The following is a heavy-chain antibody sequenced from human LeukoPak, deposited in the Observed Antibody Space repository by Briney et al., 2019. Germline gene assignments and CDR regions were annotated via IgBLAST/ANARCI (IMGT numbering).Heavy chain of an antibody. J-gene: IGHJ4*02. CDR3: ARDQPFDY. CDR2: VYSGGST. V-gene: IGHV3-53*01. Sequence: GGSLRLSCAASGFTVSSNYMSWVRQAPGKGLEWVSVVYSGGSTYYADSVKGRFTISRDNSKNTLYLQMNSLRAEDTAVYCCARDQPFDYWGQGTLVTVSS. CDR1: GFTVSSNY. D-gene: IGHD2-2*01.